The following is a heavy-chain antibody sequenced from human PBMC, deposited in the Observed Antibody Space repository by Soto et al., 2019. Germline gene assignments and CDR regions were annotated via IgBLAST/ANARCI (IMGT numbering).Heavy chain of an antibody. V-gene: IGHV1-18*01. CDR3: ARAGWYCSGGSCYSDY. CDR1: GYTFTSYG. Sequence: ASVKVSCKASGYTFTSYGSSWVRQAPGQGREGMGWISAYNGNTNHAQKLQGRVTMTTDTSTSTAYMELRSLRSDDTAVYYCARAGWYCSGGSCYSDYWGQGTLVTVSS. CDR2: ISAYNGNT. D-gene: IGHD2-15*01. J-gene: IGHJ4*02.